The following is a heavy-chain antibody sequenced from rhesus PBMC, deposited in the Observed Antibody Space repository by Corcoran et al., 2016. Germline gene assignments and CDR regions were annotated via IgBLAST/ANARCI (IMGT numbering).Heavy chain of an antibody. Sequence: QVQLQESGPGLVKPSETLSLTCAVSGGSINDGFFWNWIRQPPGKGLEWVGNIYGNSATPYYPPSLKSRITISKDTSKNQFFLKLTSVTAADTAVYFCARVKYNSLDIWGRGVLVTVSS. J-gene: IGHJ5-2*02. CDR3: ARVKYNSLDI. CDR1: GGSINDGFF. D-gene: IGHD3-34*01. CDR2: IYGNSATP. V-gene: IGHV4S9*01.